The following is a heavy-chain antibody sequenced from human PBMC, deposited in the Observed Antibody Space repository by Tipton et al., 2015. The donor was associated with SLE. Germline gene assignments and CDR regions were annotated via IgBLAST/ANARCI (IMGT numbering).Heavy chain of an antibody. CDR1: GGSFSGYY. J-gene: IGHJ3*02. Sequence: TLSLTCAVYGGSFSGYYWSWIRQPPGKGLEWIGYIYYSGSTNYNPSLKSRVTISVDTSKNQFSLKLSSVTAADTAVYYCARDDSVRVGAFDIWGQGTMVTVSS. V-gene: IGHV4-59*01. CDR2: IYYSGST. D-gene: IGHD3-10*01. CDR3: ARDDSVRVGAFDI.